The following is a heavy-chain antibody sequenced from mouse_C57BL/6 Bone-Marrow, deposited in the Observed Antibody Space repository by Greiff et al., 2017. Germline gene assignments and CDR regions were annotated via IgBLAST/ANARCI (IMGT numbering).Heavy chain of an antibody. V-gene: IGHV1-82*01. Sequence: QVQLQQSGPELVKPGASVKISCKASGYAFSSSWMNWVKQRPGKGLEWIGRIYPGDGDTNYNGKFKGKATLTADKSSSTAYMQLSCLTSEDSAVYFCARGGTTVVAPTEYFDVWGTGTTVTVSS. CDR1: GYAFSSSW. D-gene: IGHD1-1*01. J-gene: IGHJ1*03. CDR2: IYPGDGDT. CDR3: ARGGTTVVAPTEYFDV.